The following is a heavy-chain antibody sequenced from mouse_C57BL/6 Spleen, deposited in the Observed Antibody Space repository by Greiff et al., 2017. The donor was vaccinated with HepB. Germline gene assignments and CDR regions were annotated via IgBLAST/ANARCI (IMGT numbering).Heavy chain of an antibody. Sequence: QSGPGLVKPSPSLSLTCSVTGYSITSGYYWNWIRQFPGNKLEWMGYISYDGSNNYNPSLKNRISITRDTSKNQFFLKLNSVTTEDTATYYCARRYGSSFDDWGQGTTLTVSS. D-gene: IGHD1-1*01. CDR3: ARRYGSSFDD. J-gene: IGHJ2*01. V-gene: IGHV3-6*01. CDR2: ISYDGSN. CDR1: GYSITSGYY.